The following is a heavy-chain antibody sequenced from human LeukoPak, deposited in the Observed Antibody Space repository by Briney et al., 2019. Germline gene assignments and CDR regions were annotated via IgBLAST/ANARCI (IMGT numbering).Heavy chain of an antibody. J-gene: IGHJ5*02. CDR1: GYTFTSYY. CDR2: INPSGGST. Sequence: ASVKVSCKASGYTFTSYYMHWVRQAPGQGLEWMGIINPSGGSTSYAQKFQRRVTVTRDTSTSTVYMELSSLRSEDTAVYYCARGRVYGSGSYDNWFDPWGQGTLVTVSS. V-gene: IGHV1-46*01. CDR3: ARGRVYGSGSYDNWFDP. D-gene: IGHD3-10*01.